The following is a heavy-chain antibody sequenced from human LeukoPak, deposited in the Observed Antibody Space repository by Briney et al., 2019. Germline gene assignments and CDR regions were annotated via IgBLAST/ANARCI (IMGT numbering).Heavy chain of an antibody. V-gene: IGHV3-23*01. Sequence: GGSLRLSCAASGFTFSSYAMSWVRQAPGKGLEWVSAISGSGGSTYYADSVKGRFTISRDNSKNTLYLQMNSLRAEDTAVYYCAKDPGHIVVVTAIWGWGQGTLVTVSS. CDR1: GFTFSSYA. CDR3: AKDPGHIVVVTAIWG. J-gene: IGHJ4*02. CDR2: ISGSGGST. D-gene: IGHD2-21*02.